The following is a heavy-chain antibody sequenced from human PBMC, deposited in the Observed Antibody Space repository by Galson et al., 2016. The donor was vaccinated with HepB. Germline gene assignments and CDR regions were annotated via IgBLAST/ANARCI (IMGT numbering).Heavy chain of an antibody. CDR1: GGTISNDA. CDR3: ARAKRGYNGYGPFDY. J-gene: IGHJ4*02. D-gene: IGHD5-12*01. CDR2: IIPIFGTT. Sequence: SVKVSCKASGGTISNDAVDWVRQAPGQGLEWMGGIIPIFGTTHYAQKFQGRVTITAAESTTTAYMELTSLTSDDTAMYYCARAKRGYNGYGPFDYWGQGTLVTVSS. V-gene: IGHV1-69*13.